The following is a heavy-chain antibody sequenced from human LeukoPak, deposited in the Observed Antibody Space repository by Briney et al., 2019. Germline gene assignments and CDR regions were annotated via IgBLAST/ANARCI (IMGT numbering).Heavy chain of an antibody. J-gene: IGHJ4*02. Sequence: PSETLSLTCTVSGGSISSSSYYWGWIRQPPGKGLEWIGSIYYSGSTYYNPSLKSRVTISVDTSKNQFSLKLSSVTAADTAVYYCASFVGLLVPDFDYWGQGTLVTVSS. CDR3: ASFVGLLVPDFDY. V-gene: IGHV4-39*01. D-gene: IGHD6-13*01. CDR1: GGSISSSSYY. CDR2: IYYSGST.